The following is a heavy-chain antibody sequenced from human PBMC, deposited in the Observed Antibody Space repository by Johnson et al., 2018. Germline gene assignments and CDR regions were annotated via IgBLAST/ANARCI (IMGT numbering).Heavy chain of an antibody. Sequence: QVQLVESGGGVVQPGRSLRLSCAASGFTFSSYGMHWVRQAPGKGLEWVAVISYDGSNKYYADSVKGRFTISRDNSKNTLYLQMNSLRAEDTAVYYWASEMGIIRANYYYYGKDVWGQGTTVTVS. CDR1: GFTFSSYG. V-gene: IGHV3-30*03. CDR2: ISYDGSNK. CDR3: ASEMGIIRANYYYYGKDV. D-gene: IGHD3-3*01. J-gene: IGHJ6*02.